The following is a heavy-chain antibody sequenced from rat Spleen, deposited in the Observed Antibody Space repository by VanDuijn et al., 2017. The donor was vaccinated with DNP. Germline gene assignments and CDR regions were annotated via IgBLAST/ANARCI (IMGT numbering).Heavy chain of an antibody. Sequence: VQLQESGPGLVKPSQSLSLTCSVTGYSITSNYWGWIRKFPGNKLEYIGHISYSGSTNYNPALKSRLSITRDTSKNNFFLHLNSVTTEDTATYYCARWTRYFDYWGQGVMVTVSS. D-gene: IGHD1-7*01. V-gene: IGHV3-1*01. CDR1: GYSITSNY. CDR3: ARWTRYFDY. CDR2: ISYSGST. J-gene: IGHJ2*01.